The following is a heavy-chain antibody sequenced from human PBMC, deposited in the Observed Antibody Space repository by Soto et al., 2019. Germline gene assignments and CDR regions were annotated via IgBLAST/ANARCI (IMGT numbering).Heavy chain of an antibody. CDR3: THRLKGFSYGSYYFDY. D-gene: IGHD5-18*01. Sequence: SRLTLNNTTQTLTLTFNFSGFSLSTTRMGVGWIRQPPGKALEWLARLYWNDDKRYNPSLSSRLTISKDTSQNQVVLTMTNMDPVDTATYYCTHRLKGFSYGSYYFDYWGQGNVVTVSS. CDR2: LYWNDDK. CDR1: GFSLSTTRMG. J-gene: IGHJ4*02. V-gene: IGHV2-5*01.